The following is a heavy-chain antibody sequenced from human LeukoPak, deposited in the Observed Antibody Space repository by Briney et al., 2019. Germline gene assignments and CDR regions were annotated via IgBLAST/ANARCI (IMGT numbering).Heavy chain of an antibody. V-gene: IGHV4-59*01. CDR1: GGSISSYY. Sequence: TSETLSLTCTVSGGSISSYYWSWLRQPPGKGRVWIGYIYYSGTTNYNPSLKSRVTISVDTSKNQFSLKLSSVTAADTAVYYCARGVYIAAAQYGYWGQGTLVTVSS. CDR3: ARGVYIAAAQYGY. D-gene: IGHD6-13*01. CDR2: IYYSGTT. J-gene: IGHJ4*02.